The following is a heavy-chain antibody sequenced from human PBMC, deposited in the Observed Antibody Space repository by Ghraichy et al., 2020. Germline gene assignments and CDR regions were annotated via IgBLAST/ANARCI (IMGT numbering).Heavy chain of an antibody. CDR3: ARDNYHSTAYYPTVDF. D-gene: IGHD3-16*01. CDR1: GFTFTSYG. CDR2: ISADDGTT. J-gene: IGHJ4*02. Sequence: ASVKVSCKTSGFTFTSYGFSWVRQAPGQGLEWIGWISADDGTTKCAQKFQGRVTMTSDRSTTTAYMELRSLRSDDTAVYLCARDNYHSTAYYPTVDFWGQGTLV. V-gene: IGHV1-18*01.